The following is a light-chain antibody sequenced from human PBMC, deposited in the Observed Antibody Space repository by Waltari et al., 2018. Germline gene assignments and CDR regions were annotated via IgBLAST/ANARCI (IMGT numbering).Light chain of an antibody. CDR3: QHYVRLPAT. CDR2: GAS. J-gene: IGKJ1*01. CDR1: QSVRGS. V-gene: IGKV3-20*01. Sequence: EFVLTQSQGTLSLSPGERPTLPCRASQSVRGSLAWYQQKAGQAPRLLIYGASSRATGIPDRFSGSGSGTDFSLTISRLEPEDFAVYYCQHYVRLPATFGQGTKVEI.